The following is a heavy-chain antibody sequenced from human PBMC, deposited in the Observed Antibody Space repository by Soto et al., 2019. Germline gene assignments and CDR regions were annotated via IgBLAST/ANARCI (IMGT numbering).Heavy chain of an antibody. Sequence: QVQLVQSGAEVKKPGSSVKVSCKSSGGTYSPYTINWVREAPGQGAEWRGRIIPFLGVTNYGLRFQFRVTIRADKATNTAYMELRGLRFEDTAVYYCATDWESSVSTWSFGGFWGRGTLVTVSS. D-gene: IGHD3-16*01. V-gene: IGHV1-69*08. CDR1: GGTYSPYT. CDR3: ATDWESSVSTWSFGGF. J-gene: IGHJ4*02. CDR2: IIPFLGVT.